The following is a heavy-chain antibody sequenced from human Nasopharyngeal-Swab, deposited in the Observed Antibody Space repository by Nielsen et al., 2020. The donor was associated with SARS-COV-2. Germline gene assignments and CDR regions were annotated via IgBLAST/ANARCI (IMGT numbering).Heavy chain of an antibody. D-gene: IGHD3-10*02. J-gene: IGHJ1*01. CDR2: ISGSGGST. V-gene: IGHV3-23*01. Sequence: LSLTCAASGFTLSSYAMSWVRQAPGKGLEWVSAISGSGGSTYYADSVKGRFTISRDNSKNTLYLQMNSLRAEDTAVYYCAKAPRGITMSYFQHWGQGTLVTVSS. CDR3: AKAPRGITMSYFQH. CDR1: GFTLSSYA.